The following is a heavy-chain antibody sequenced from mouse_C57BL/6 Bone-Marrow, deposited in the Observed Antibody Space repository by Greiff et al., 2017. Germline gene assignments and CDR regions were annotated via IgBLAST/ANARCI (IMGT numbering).Heavy chain of an antibody. V-gene: IGHV14-4*01. J-gene: IGHJ4*01. Sequence: EVQLQESGAELVRPGASVKLSCTASGFNIKDDYMHWVKQRPEQGLEWIGWIDPENGDTEYASKFQGKATITADTSSNTAYLQLSSLTSEDTAVYYCTFYGNYGGDYWGQGTSVTVSS. CDR3: TFYGNYGGDY. CDR2: IDPENGDT. D-gene: IGHD2-1*01. CDR1: GFNIKDDY.